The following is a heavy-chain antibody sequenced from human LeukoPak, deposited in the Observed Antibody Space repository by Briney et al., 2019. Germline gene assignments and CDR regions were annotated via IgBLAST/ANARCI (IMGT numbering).Heavy chain of an antibody. D-gene: IGHD3-22*01. CDR3: ARGKYYCDSTGYYPGGDY. J-gene: IGHJ4*02. Sequence: GGSLRLSCAASGFTFSSYWMSWVRQAPGKGLEWVANIKQDGSEKYYVDSMKGRFTISRDNAKNSLYLQMNSLRAEDTAVHYCARGKYYCDSTGYYPGGDYWGQGTLVTVSS. CDR2: IKQDGSEK. CDR1: GFTFSSYW. V-gene: IGHV3-7*01.